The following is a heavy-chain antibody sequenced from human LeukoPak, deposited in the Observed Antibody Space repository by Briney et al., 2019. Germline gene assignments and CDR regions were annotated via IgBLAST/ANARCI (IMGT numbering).Heavy chain of an antibody. CDR1: GYSFTDYY. CDR3: ARADRLDGGPYLIGP. V-gene: IGHV1-2*02. D-gene: IGHD2-21*01. Sequence: ASVKVSCKASGYSFTDYYMHWVRQAPGQGLQWMGWINPNSGGTSSAQKFQGRVTMTRDTSITTVYMEVSWLTSDDTAIYYCARADRLDGGPYLIGPWGQGTLVTVSS. CDR2: INPNSGGT. J-gene: IGHJ5*02.